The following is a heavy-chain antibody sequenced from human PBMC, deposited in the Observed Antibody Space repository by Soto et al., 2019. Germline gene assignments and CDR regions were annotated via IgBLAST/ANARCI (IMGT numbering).Heavy chain of an antibody. Sequence: WVSLRLSCAASGFTFSSYAMHWVRQAPGKGLEWVAVISYDGSNKYYADSVKGRFTISRDNSKNTLYLPMNSLRAEAPAVYYFARDHYYDSSGYTHYFDYWGQGTLDTVSS. CDR1: GFTFSSYA. CDR2: ISYDGSNK. J-gene: IGHJ4*02. D-gene: IGHD3-22*01. V-gene: IGHV3-30-3*01. CDR3: ARDHYYDSSGYTHYFDY.